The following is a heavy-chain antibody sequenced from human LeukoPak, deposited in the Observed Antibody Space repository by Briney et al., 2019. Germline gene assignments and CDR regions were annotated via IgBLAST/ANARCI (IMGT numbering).Heavy chain of an antibody. CDR1: GAFLSSDY. CDR3: AKGGVRYGQFFDY. D-gene: IGHD5-18*01. CDR2: IYSSGST. Sequence: SETLSLTCTVSGAFLSSDYWNWIRQPPGKGLEWIGYIYSSGSTHYNPSLKSRVTISVDTSNNHFSLTLNSVTTADTAVYYCAKGGVRYGQFFDYWGQGRLVSVAS. V-gene: IGHV4-4*09. J-gene: IGHJ4*02.